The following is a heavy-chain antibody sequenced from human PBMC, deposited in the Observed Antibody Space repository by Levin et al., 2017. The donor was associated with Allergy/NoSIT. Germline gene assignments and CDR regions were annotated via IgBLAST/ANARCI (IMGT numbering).Heavy chain of an antibody. Sequence: SETLSLTCTVSGGPIISTNYYWGWIRQPPGKGLVWLGSIYYTGSSHYNPSLQSRVTISADTSKDHFSMNLSSVTAADTAVYCCARSSSLEWCDRWGQGTLVTVSS. D-gene: IGHD3-3*01. CDR2: IYYTGSS. J-gene: IGHJ5*02. V-gene: IGHV4-39*02. CDR1: GGPIISTNYY. CDR3: ARSSSLEWCDR.